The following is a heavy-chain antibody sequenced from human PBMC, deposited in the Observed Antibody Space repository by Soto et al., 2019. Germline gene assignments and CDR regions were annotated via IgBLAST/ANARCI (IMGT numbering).Heavy chain of an antibody. Sequence: SATLSITCTVSGGSISDDSYWSWIRQTPGKGLEWIGYIYHTGNTYYNPSLRSRVSISVDKSKSQFSLKLISVTAADTAVYFCARDEYQLLSSVSWFDSWGQGTLVTVSS. V-gene: IGHV4-30-4*01. CDR3: ARDEYQLLSSVSWFDS. J-gene: IGHJ5*01. D-gene: IGHD2-2*01. CDR1: GGSISDDSY. CDR2: IYHTGNT.